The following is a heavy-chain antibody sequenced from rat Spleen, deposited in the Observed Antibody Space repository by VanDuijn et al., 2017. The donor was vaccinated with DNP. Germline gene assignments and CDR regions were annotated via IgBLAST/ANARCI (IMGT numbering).Heavy chain of an antibody. CDR1: GFNFNDYW. V-gene: IGHV3-1*01. J-gene: IGHJ2*01. Sequence: EVKLVESGGGLVQPGRSLKLSCAASGFNFNDYWMGWIRKFPGNKMEWIGHISYSGTTSYHPSLKSRISITRDTSKNQFFLQLSSVTTEDTATYYCARWNIGTSTLDYWGQGVMVTVSS. CDR2: ISYSGTT. CDR3: ARWNIGTSTLDY. D-gene: IGHD1-5*01.